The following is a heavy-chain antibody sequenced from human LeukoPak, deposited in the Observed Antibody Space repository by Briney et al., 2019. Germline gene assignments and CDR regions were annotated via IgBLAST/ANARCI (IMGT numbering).Heavy chain of an antibody. CDR2: IYYSGST. V-gene: IGHV4-31*03. D-gene: IGHD3-10*01. CDR3: ARDKPYGSGSYIDY. J-gene: IGHJ4*02. Sequence: SETLSLTCTVSGGSISSGGYYWSWIRQHPGKGLEWIGYIYYSGSTYYNPSLESRVTISVDTSKNQFSLKLSSVTAADTAVYYCARDKPYGSGSYIDYWGQGTLVTVSS. CDR1: GGSISSGGYY.